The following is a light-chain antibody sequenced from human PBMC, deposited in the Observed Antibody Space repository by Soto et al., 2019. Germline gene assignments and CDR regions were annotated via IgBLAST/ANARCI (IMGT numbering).Light chain of an antibody. Sequence: DIQLTQSPSFLSASVGDRVTITCRASQGISSYLAWYQQKPGKAPKLLIYAASTLQSGVPSRFSGSGSGTEFTLTISSLQPEDFATYDCLQLNSYPLTFGHGTRLEIK. CDR2: AAS. J-gene: IGKJ5*01. CDR1: QGISSY. V-gene: IGKV1-9*01. CDR3: LQLNSYPLT.